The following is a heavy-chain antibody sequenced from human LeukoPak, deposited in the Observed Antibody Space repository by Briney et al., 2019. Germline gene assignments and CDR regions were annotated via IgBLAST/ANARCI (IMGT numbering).Heavy chain of an antibody. J-gene: IGHJ4*02. Sequence: PSETLSLTCTVSGGSISSSSYYWGWIRQPPGKGLEWIGSIYYSGSTYYNPSLKSRVTISVDTSKNQFSLKLSSVTAADTAVYYCASCGSGSYYHDYWGQGTLVTVSS. CDR3: ASCGSGSYYHDY. CDR2: IYYSGST. CDR1: GGSISSSSYY. D-gene: IGHD3-10*01. V-gene: IGHV4-39*01.